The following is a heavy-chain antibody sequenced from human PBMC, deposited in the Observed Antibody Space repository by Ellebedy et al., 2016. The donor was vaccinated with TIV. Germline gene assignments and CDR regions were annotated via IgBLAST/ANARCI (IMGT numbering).Heavy chain of an antibody. CDR1: GFTFDDYA. Sequence: GGSLRLXXAASGFTFDDYAMHWVRQAPGKGLEWVSGISWNSGSIGYADSVKGRFTISRDNAKNSLYLQMNSLRAEDTALYYCAKEGYYGSGRNGMDVWGQGTTVTVSS. CDR3: AKEGYYGSGRNGMDV. D-gene: IGHD3-10*01. V-gene: IGHV3-9*01. CDR2: ISWNSGSI. J-gene: IGHJ6*02.